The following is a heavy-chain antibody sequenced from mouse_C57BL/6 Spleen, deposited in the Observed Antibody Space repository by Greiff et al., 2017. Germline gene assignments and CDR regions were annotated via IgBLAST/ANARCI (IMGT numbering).Heavy chain of an antibody. Sequence: QVHVKQPGAELVKPGASVKVSCKASGYTFTSYWMHWVKQRPGQGLEWIGRIHPSDSDTNYNQKFKGKATLTVDKSSSTAYMQLSRLTSEDSAVYYCAIGGGDYYGSRYFEVWGTGTTVTVSS. V-gene: IGHV1-74*01. CDR1: GYTFTSYW. CDR3: AIGGGDYYGSRYFEV. CDR2: IHPSDSDT. J-gene: IGHJ1*03. D-gene: IGHD1-1*01.